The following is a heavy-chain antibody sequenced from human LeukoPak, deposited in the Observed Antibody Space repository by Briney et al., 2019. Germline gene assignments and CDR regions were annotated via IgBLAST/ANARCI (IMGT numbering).Heavy chain of an antibody. CDR1: GFTFSSYW. D-gene: IGHD2-2*01. V-gene: IGHV3-7*01. CDR3: ARDDPDEVVPAAIAADDAFDI. CDR2: IKQDGSEK. Sequence: GGSLRLSCVASGFTFSSYWMSWVRQAPGKGLEWVANIKQDGSEKNYVDSVKGRFTISRDDAKNSLFLHMSSLRAEDTAVHYCARDDPDEVVPAAIAADDAFDIWGQGTMVTVSS. J-gene: IGHJ3*02.